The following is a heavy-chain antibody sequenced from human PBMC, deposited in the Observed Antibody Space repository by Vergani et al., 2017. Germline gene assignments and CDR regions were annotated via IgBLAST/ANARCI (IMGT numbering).Heavy chain of an antibody. Sequence: QVQLVESGGGVVQPGRSLRLSCAASGFTFSSYGMHWVRQAPGKGLEWVAVIWYDGSNKYYADSVKGRFTISRDNSKNTLYLQMNSLRAEDTAVYYCARDRQYSSGWYGSPKNYFDYWGQGTLVTVSS. CDR1: GFTFSSYG. CDR3: ARDRQYSSGWYGSPKNYFDY. V-gene: IGHV3-33*01. D-gene: IGHD6-19*01. J-gene: IGHJ4*02. CDR2: IWYDGSNK.